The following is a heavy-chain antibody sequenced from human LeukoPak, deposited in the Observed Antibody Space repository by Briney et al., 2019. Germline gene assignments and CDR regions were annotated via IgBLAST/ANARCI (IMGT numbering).Heavy chain of an antibody. CDR2: IYHSGCT. D-gene: IGHD3-3*01. Sequence: SETLSLTCTVSGYSISSGYYWGWIRQPPGKGLEWIGSIYHSGCTYYNPSLKSRVTISVDTSKNQFSLKLSSVTAADTAVYYCARAPPPYDFWSGSVNPHFDYWGQGTLVTVSS. CDR3: ARAPPPYDFWSGSVNPHFDY. J-gene: IGHJ4*02. CDR1: GYSISSGYY. V-gene: IGHV4-38-2*02.